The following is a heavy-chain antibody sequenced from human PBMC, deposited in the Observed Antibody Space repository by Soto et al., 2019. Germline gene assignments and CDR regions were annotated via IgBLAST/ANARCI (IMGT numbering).Heavy chain of an antibody. CDR1: GFTFSSYA. D-gene: IGHD6-13*01. V-gene: IGHV3-23*01. Sequence: GGSLRLSCAASGFTFSSYAMSWVRQAPGKGLEWVSAISGSGGSTYYADSGKGRFTISRDNSKNTLYLQMNSLRAEDTAVYYCAKVAAATYYYYYMDVWGKGTTVTVSS. CDR2: ISGSGGST. J-gene: IGHJ6*03. CDR3: AKVAAATYYYYYMDV.